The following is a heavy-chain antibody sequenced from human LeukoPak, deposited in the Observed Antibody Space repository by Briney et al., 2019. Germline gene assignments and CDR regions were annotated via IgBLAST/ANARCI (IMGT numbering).Heavy chain of an antibody. CDR3: ARVRRYCTNGVCPTGFDP. J-gene: IGHJ5*02. Sequence: PSETLSLTCTGSGGSISSYYWSWIGQPPGKGLEWIGYIYYSGSTNYNPSLKSRVTISVDTSKNQFSLKLSSVTAADTAVYYCARVRRYCTNGVCPTGFDPWGQGTLVTVSS. CDR2: IYYSGST. D-gene: IGHD2-8*01. V-gene: IGHV4-59*01. CDR1: GGSISSYY.